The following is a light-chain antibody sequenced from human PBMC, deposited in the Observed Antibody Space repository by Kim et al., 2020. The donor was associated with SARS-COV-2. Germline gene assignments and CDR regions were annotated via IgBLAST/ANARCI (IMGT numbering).Light chain of an antibody. J-gene: IGKJ5*01. CDR3: QQRKSWPVT. Sequence: EIVLTQSPATLSLSPGERVTLSCRASQSMNSYLAWYQQKPGQAPRLLIYDASNRAAGIPARFSGSGSGTDFTLTVSSLEPEDFAVYYCQQRKSWPVTFGQGTRLEIK. V-gene: IGKV3-11*01. CDR2: DAS. CDR1: QSMNSY.